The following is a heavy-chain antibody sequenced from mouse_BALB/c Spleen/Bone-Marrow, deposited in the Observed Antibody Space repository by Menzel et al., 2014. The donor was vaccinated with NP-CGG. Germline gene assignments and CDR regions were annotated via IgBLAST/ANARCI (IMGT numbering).Heavy chain of an antibody. CDR3: TRRRSLDY. CDR2: IYPGSGNT. J-gene: IGHJ2*01. V-gene: IGHV1-63*01. Sequence: QVQLQHSGTELVRPGTSVKISCKASGYAFTNYWLGWVKQRPGHGLEWIGDIYPGSGNTYYNEKFKGKVTLTADKSSSTAYMQLSGLTSEDSGVYFCTRRRSLDYWGLGTTLTVSS. CDR1: GYAFTNYW.